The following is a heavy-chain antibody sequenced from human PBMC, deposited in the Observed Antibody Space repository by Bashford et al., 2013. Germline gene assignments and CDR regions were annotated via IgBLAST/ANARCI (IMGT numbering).Heavy chain of an antibody. CDR2: IIPIFGTA. D-gene: IGHD3-16*02. Sequence: SVKGSPARASGGTFSSYAISWVRQAPGQGLEWMGGIIPIFGTANYAQKFQGRVTITADESTSTAYMELSSLRSEDTAVYYCASTRLGSYRYTNHIITTYYYGMDGLGPRGPRVTVSS. V-gene: IGHV1-69*13. J-gene: IGHJ6*02. CDR1: GGTFSSYA. CDR3: ASTRLGSYRYTNHIITTYYYGMDG.